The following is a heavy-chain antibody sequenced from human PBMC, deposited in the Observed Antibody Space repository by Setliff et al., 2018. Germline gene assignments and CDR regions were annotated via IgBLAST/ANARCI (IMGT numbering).Heavy chain of an antibody. CDR1: GYSFITYW. D-gene: IGHD3-10*01. CDR2: IYPGDSDT. Sequence: GESLKISCTGSGYSFITYWIGWVRQMPGKGLAWMGIIYPGDSDTRYSPFFQGQVTISPDKSITTAYRQWSSLKASDTAIYYCVRAGSGIGGDLDYWGQGTLVTVSS. CDR3: VRAGSGIGGDLDY. V-gene: IGHV5-51*01. J-gene: IGHJ4*02.